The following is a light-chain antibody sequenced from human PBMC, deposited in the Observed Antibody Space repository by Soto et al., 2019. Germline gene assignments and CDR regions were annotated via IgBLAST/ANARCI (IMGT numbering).Light chain of an antibody. V-gene: IGLV1-40*01. CDR2: GNS. CDR3: CSYAGSSTVV. Sequence: QSVLTQPPSVSGAPGQRVTISCTGSSSNIGAGHDVHWYQHLPGTAPKLLIYGNSNRPSGVSNRFSGSKSGNTASLTISGLQAEDEADYYCCSYAGSSTVVFGGGTKLTVL. CDR1: SSNIGAGHD. J-gene: IGLJ2*01.